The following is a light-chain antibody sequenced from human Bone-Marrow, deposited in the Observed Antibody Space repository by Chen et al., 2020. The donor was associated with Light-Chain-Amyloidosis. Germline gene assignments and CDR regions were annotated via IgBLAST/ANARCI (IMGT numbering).Light chain of an antibody. Sequence: QSALTQPASVSGSPGQSITISCTGTSSDVGGYNYVSWYQQHPGKAPKLMIYEVSNRPSGVSNRFAGSKSGNTDSLTSSGLQAEDEADYYCSSYTSSSGWVFGGGTKLTVL. CDR3: SSYTSSSGWV. CDR2: EVS. CDR1: SSDVGGYNY. V-gene: IGLV2-14*01. J-gene: IGLJ3*02.